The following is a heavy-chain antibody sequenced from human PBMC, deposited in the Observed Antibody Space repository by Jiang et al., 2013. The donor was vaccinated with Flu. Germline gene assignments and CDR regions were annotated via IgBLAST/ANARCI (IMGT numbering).Heavy chain of an antibody. J-gene: IGHJ4*02. Sequence: SCAASGFTFSSYSMNWVRQAPGKGLEWVSSISSSSSYIYYADSVKGRFTISRDNAKNSLYLQMNSLRAEDTAVYYCAKADYGGNAYFDYWGQGTLVTVSS. CDR2: ISSSSSYI. CDR1: GFTFSSYS. D-gene: IGHD4-23*01. CDR3: AKADYGGNAYFDY. V-gene: IGHV3-21*01.